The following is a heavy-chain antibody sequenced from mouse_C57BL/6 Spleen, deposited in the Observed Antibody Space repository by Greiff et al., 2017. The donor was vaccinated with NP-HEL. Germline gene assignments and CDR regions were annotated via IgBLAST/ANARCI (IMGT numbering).Heavy chain of an antibody. CDR1: GFSLTSYG. CDR2: IWSDGST. V-gene: IGHV2-6*03. D-gene: IGHD1-2*01. Sequence: QVQLQQSGPGLVAPSQSLSITCTVSGFSLTSYGVHWVRQPPGKGLEWLVVIWSDGSTTYNSALKSRLSISKDNTKSQVFLKMNSLQTDDTAMYYCAREGGLLRHYAMDYWGQGTSVTVSS. CDR3: AREGGLLRHYAMDY. J-gene: IGHJ4*01.